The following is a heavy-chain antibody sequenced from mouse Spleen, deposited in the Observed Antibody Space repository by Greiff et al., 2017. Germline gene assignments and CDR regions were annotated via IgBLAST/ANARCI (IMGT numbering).Heavy chain of an antibody. CDR1: GYTFTSYT. CDR3: AREDGYYHCAMDY. D-gene: IGHD2-3*01. Sequence: VQLQQSGAELARPGASVKMSCKASGYTFTSYTMHWVKQRPGQGLEWIGYINPSSGYTKYNQKFKDKATLTADKSSSTAYMQLSSLTSEDSAVYYCAREDGYYHCAMDYWGQGTSVTVSS. CDR2: INPSSGYT. V-gene: IGHV1-4*01. J-gene: IGHJ4*01.